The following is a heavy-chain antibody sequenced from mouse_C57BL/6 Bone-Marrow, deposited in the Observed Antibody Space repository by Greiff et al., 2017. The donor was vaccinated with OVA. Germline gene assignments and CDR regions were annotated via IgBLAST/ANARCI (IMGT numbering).Heavy chain of an antibody. J-gene: IGHJ2*01. V-gene: IGHV1-82*01. CDR3: ARGVYYYGSSY. Sequence: VQLQQSGPELVKPGASVKISCKASGYAFSSSWMNWVKQRPGKGLEWIGRIYPGDGDTNYNGKLKGKATLTADKSSSTPYMQLSSLTSEDSAVYFCARGVYYYGSSYWGQGTTLTVSS. CDR2: IYPGDGDT. CDR1: GYAFSSSW. D-gene: IGHD1-1*01.